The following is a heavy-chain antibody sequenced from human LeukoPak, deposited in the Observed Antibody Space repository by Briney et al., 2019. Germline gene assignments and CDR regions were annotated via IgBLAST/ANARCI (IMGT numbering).Heavy chain of an antibody. CDR1: GGTFSSYA. D-gene: IGHD6-13*01. CDR3: ISWAAAGTGY. CDR2: IIPIFSTT. V-gene: IGHV1-69*01. Sequence: SVKVSCKASGGTFSSYAISWVRQAPGQGLEWMGGIIPIFSTTNYAQKFQGRVTITADESTSTAYMELSSLRSEDTAVYYCISWAAAGTGYWGQGTLVTVSS. J-gene: IGHJ4*02.